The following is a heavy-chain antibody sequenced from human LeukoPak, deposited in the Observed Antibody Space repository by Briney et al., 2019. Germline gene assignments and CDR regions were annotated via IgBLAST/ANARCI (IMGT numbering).Heavy chain of an antibody. D-gene: IGHD3-10*01. CDR1: GGSISSYY. V-gene: IGHV4-59*08. J-gene: IGHJ4*02. CDR3: ARHIMVREIIPYFFDY. CDR2: IYYSGST. Sequence: SETLSLTCTVSGGSISSYYWSWIRQPPGKGLEWIGYIYYSGSTYYNPSLKSRVTISVDTSKNQFSLRLSSVTAADTAVYYCARHIMVREIIPYFFDYWGQGTLVTVSS.